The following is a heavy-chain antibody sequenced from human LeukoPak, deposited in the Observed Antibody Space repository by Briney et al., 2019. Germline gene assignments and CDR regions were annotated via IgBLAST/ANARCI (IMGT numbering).Heavy chain of an antibody. CDR2: ISSSGDTI. J-gene: IGHJ2*01. V-gene: IGHV3-11*01. Sequence: PGGSLRLSCAASGFPFSDYYMSWIRQAPGKGLEWVSYISSSGDTIYYADSVKGRFTVSRDNSKNTPYLHMNSLRAEDTALYYCAKGLTGDPRRYFDLWGRGTLVTVSS. D-gene: IGHD7-27*01. CDR1: GFPFSDYY. CDR3: AKGLTGDPRRYFDL.